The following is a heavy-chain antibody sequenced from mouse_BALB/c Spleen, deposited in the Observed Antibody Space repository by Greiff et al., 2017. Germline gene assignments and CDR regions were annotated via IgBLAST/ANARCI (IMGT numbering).Heavy chain of an antibody. V-gene: IGHV8-11*01. J-gene: IGHJ4*01. CDR1: GFSLSTYGIG. CDR2: IWWNDNK. D-gene: IGHD2-1*01. CDR3: ARIADGNYPLYAMDY. Sequence: QVTLKESGPGILQPSQTLSLTCSFSGFSLSTYGIGVGWIRQPSGKGLEWLAHIWWNDNKYYNTALKSRLTISKDTSNNQVFLKIASVDTADTATYYCARIADGNYPLYAMDYWGQGTSVTVSS.